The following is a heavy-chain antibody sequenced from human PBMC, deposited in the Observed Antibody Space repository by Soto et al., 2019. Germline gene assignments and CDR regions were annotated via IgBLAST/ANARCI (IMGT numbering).Heavy chain of an antibody. D-gene: IGHD1-7*01. V-gene: IGHV1-18*01. J-gene: IGHJ3*02. Sequence: QVQLVQSGAEVKKPGASVKVSCKASGYTFTSYGISWVRQAPGQGLEWMGWISADNGNTNNAQKPQGRVTTTTDTSTSTAYRELRSLRSDDTAVYYCAMTDNWNYWVDIWGQGTMVTGSS. CDR3: AMTDNWNYWVDI. CDR1: GYTFTSYG. CDR2: ISADNGNT.